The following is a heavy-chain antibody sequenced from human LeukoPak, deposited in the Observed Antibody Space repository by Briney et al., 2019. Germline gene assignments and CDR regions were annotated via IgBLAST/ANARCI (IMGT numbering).Heavy chain of an antibody. CDR2: IYYSGST. Sequence: SETLSLTSTVSGGSISSYYWSWIRQPPGKGLEWIGYIYYSGSTNYNPSLKSRVTISVDTSKNQFSLKLSSVTAADTAVYYCARGRGGLYYYYGMDVWGQGTTVTVSS. V-gene: IGHV4-59*01. J-gene: IGHJ6*02. D-gene: IGHD3-16*01. CDR1: GGSISSYY. CDR3: ARGRGGLYYYYGMDV.